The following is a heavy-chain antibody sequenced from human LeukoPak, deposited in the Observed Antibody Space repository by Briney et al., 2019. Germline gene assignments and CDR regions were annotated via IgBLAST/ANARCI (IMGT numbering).Heavy chain of an antibody. J-gene: IGHJ4*02. Sequence: SETLSLTCTVSGGSISSYYWSWIRQPPGKGLEWIGYIYYSGSTNYNPSLKSRVTISVDTSKNQFSLKLSSVTAADTAVYYCARDRLYYGSGSYALGAHYFDYWGQGILVTVSS. CDR2: IYYSGST. V-gene: IGHV4-59*01. CDR3: ARDRLYYGSGSYALGAHYFDY. CDR1: GGSISSYY. D-gene: IGHD3-10*01.